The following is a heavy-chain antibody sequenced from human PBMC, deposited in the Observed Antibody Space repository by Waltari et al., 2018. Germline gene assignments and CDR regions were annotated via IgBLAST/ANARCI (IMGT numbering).Heavy chain of an antibody. CDR2: IYYRGDT. CDR3: ARGGQRKGAPSYWFFDL. CDR1: GYSIGSGYY. D-gene: IGHD6-25*01. J-gene: IGHJ2*01. V-gene: IGHV4-38-2*01. Sequence: QVQLQESGPGLVKPSETLSLTCVVSGYSIGSGYYWGWIRQPPGKGPEFIGSIYYRGDTYHNPSLKSRVTTSFDTSTNQFSLKLTSVTAADTAVYYCARGGQRKGAPSYWFFDLWGRGLLVAVS.